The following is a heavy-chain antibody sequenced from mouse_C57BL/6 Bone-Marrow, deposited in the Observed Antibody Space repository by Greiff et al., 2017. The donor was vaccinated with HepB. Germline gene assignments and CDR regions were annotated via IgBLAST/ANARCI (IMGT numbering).Heavy chain of an antibody. V-gene: IGHV5-9*01. Sequence: EVQLVESGGGLVKPGGSLKLSCAASGFTFSSYTMSWVRQTPEKRLEWVATISGGGGNTYYPDSVKGRFTISRDNAKNTLYLQMSSLRSEDTALYDCASPYYGKAWFAYWGKGTLVTVSA. CDR2: ISGGGGNT. CDR1: GFTFSSYT. J-gene: IGHJ3*01. D-gene: IGHD1-1*01. CDR3: ASPYYGKAWFAY.